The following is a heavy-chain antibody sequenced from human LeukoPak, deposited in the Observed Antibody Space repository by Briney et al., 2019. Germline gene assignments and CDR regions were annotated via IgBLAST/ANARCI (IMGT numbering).Heavy chain of an antibody. CDR1: GFIFSNYA. CDR2: ISGSGSGT. J-gene: IGHJ4*02. D-gene: IGHD5-24*01. Sequence: GGSLRLSCAASGFIFSNYAMSWVRQAPGKGLEWVSTISGSGSGTYCGDSVKGRFTISRENSKNTLYLQMNNLRAEDTDVYYCAKDCFGDGYNFCYWGQGTLVTVSS. V-gene: IGHV3-23*01. CDR3: AKDCFGDGYNFCY.